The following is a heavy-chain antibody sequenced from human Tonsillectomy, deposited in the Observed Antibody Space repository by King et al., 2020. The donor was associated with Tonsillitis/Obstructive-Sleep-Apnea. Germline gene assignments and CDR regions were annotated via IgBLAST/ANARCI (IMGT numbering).Heavy chain of an antibody. V-gene: IGHV3-15*01. J-gene: IGHJ5*01. CDR2: IKTKSDGETT. CDR3: TTLSTTHYS. Sequence: VQLVESGGGLVKPGGSLRLSCAASGFTLSNAWMSWVRQAPGKGLEWVGRIKTKSDGETTDYAAPVKGRFTISRDDSKNTLYLQMNSLKTEDTAVYYFTTLSTTHYSGGQGTLFTVSS. D-gene: IGHD1-1*01. CDR1: GFTLSNAW.